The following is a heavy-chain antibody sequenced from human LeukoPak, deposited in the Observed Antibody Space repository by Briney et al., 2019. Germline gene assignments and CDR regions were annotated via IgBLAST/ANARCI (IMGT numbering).Heavy chain of an antibody. D-gene: IGHD6-13*01. CDR2: FSGGSST. Sequence: PGGALRLSCAASGFTFSSYGMSWVRQAPGKGLEWVSAFSGGSSTFYADSVKGRFTISRDNSKNTLYLQMNSLRAEDTAVYYCAKTYSSSRAHYFYYYYMDVWGKGTTVTVSS. CDR3: AKTYSSSRAHYFYYYYMDV. J-gene: IGHJ6*03. CDR1: GFTFSSYG. V-gene: IGHV3-23*01.